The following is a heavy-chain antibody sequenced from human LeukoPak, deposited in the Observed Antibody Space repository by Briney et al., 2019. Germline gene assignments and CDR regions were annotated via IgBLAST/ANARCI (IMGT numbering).Heavy chain of an antibody. D-gene: IGHD4-17*01. CDR1: GFTFSSYA. Sequence: AGGSLRLSCAASGFTFSSYAMSWVRQAPGKGLEWVSYISSSGSTIYYADSVKGRFTISRDNAKNSLYLQMNSLRAEDTAVYYCARDDGDYYFDYWGQGTLVTVSS. J-gene: IGHJ4*02. V-gene: IGHV3-48*04. CDR2: ISSSGSTI. CDR3: ARDDGDYYFDY.